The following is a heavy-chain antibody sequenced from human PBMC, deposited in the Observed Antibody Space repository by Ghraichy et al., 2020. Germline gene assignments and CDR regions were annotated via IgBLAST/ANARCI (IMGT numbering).Heavy chain of an antibody. CDR3: ARDQPIPGNYRTDHFDY. D-gene: IGHD1-7*01. V-gene: IGHV1-2*02. J-gene: IGHJ4*02. CDR2: ISPTSGGT. CDR1: GYTFTAYY. Sequence: ASVKVSCKVSGYTFTAYYMHWIRHAPGQGLEWMGWISPTSGGTIYARNFRGRVNMTRDTSTNTFYMELTRLTSDDTAVYFCARDQPIPGNYRTDHFDYWGQGTPVTVSS.